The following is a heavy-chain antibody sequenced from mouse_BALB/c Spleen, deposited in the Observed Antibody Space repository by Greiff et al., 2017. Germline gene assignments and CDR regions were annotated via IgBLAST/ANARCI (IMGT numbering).Heavy chain of an antibody. CDR2: INPSTGYT. J-gene: IGHJ3*01. CDR3: ARLYDYGGFAY. CDR1: GYTFTSYW. V-gene: IGHV1-7*01. D-gene: IGHD2-4*01. Sequence: QVQLQQSGAELAKPGASVKMSCKASGYTFTSYWMHWVKQRPGQGLEWIGYINPSTGYTEYNQKFKDKATLTADKSSSTAYMQLSSLTSEDSAVYYCARLYDYGGFAYWGQGTLVTVSA.